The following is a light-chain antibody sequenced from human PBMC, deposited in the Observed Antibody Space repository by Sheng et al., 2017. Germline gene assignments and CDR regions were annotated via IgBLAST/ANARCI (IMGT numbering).Light chain of an antibody. CDR3: AAWDDSLSVHYV. J-gene: IGLJ1*01. Sequence: QSVLTQPPSASGTPGQRVTISCSGSSSNIGSNYVYWYQQLPGMAPKLLIYNNKQRPSGVPDRFSGSKSGTSASLAISGLRSEDEADYYCAAWDDSLSVHYVFGTGTKVTVL. CDR2: NNK. CDR1: SSNIGSNY. V-gene: IGLV1-47*02.